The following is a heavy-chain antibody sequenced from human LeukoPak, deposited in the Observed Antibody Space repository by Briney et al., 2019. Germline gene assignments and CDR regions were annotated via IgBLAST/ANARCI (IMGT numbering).Heavy chain of an antibody. D-gene: IGHD2-2*01. CDR1: GYTFTSYG. CDR3: ARDAPAPYCSSTSCPADY. V-gene: IGHV1-18*01. Sequence: ASVKVSCKASGYTFTSYGISWVRQAPGQGLEWMGWISAYNCNTNYAQKLHGRVTMTTDTSTSTAYMELRSLRSDDTAVYYCARDAPAPYCSSTSCPADYWGQGTLVTVSS. J-gene: IGHJ4*02. CDR2: ISAYNCNT.